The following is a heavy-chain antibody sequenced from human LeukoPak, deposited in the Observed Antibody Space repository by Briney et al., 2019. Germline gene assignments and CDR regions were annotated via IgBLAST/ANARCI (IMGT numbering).Heavy chain of an antibody. V-gene: IGHV3-11*04. J-gene: IGHJ4*02. CDR2: ISSSASAI. D-gene: IGHD4-11*01. CDR3: ARGSHYNNYPPTGFDY. CDR1: GFTFNDYY. Sequence: GGSLRLSCAATGFTFNDYYMSWIRQAPGKGLEWVSYISSSASAIYYADSVKDRFTISRDNAKNSLYLQMNSLRAEDTAVYYCARGSHYNNYPPTGFDYWGQGTLVTVSS.